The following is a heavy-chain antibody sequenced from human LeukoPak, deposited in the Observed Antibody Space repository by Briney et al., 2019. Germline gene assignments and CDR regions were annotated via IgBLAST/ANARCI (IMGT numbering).Heavy chain of an antibody. J-gene: IGHJ4*02. CDR2: INAGNGNT. CDR1: GYTFTSYG. D-gene: IGHD6-19*01. CDR3: ARDLGYSSGWYSVPSFGY. V-gene: IGHV1-18*01. Sequence: ASVKVSCKASGYTFTSYGISWVRQSPGQGLEWMGWINAGNGNTNYAQKLQGRVTMTTDTSTSTAYMELRSLRSGDTAVYYCARDLGYSSGWYSVPSFGYWGQGTLVTVSS.